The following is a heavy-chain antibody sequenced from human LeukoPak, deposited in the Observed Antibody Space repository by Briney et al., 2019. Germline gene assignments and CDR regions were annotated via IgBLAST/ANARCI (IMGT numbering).Heavy chain of an antibody. D-gene: IGHD6-19*01. CDR2: INPSGGST. CDR3: ALGYSSGWYYFDY. Sequence: ASVKVSCKTSGYTFASYYMHWVRQAPGQGLEWMGIINPSGGSTSYAQKFQGRVTMTRDTSTSTVYMELSSLRSEDTAVYYCALGYSSGWYYFDYWGQGTLVTVSS. CDR1: GYTFASYY. J-gene: IGHJ4*02. V-gene: IGHV1-46*03.